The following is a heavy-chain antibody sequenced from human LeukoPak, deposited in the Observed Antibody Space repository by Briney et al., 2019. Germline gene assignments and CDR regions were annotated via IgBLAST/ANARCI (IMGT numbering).Heavy chain of an antibody. CDR3: ARGVPASVAGSFGY. J-gene: IGHJ4*02. D-gene: IGHD6-19*01. CDR2: IRSSGTDI. Sequence: GGSLRLSCAASGFTFSSYSMNWVRQAPGKGLEWVSSIRSSGTDIYYADSVKGRFTMFRDNAKNSLYLQMNSLTVEDTAVYYCARGVPASVAGSFGYWGQGTLVTVSS. CDR1: GFTFSSYS. V-gene: IGHV3-21*01.